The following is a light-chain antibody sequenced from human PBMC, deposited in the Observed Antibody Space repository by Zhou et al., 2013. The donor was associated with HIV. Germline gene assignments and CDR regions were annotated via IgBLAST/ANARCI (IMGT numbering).Light chain of an antibody. CDR2: KAS. J-gene: IGKJ1*01. V-gene: IGKV1-5*03. CDR3: QHIIVIRRT. Sequence: DIQMTQSPSTLSASVGDRVTITCRASQSISSWLAWYQQKPGKAPKLLIYKASSLESGVPSRFSGSGSGTEFTLTISSLQPDDFATYYCQHIIVIRRTFGQGTKVGNQT. CDR1: QSISSW.